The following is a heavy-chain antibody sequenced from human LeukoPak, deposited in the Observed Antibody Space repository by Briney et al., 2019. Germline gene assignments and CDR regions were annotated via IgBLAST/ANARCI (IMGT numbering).Heavy chain of an antibody. J-gene: IGHJ6*02. V-gene: IGHV3-23*01. Sequence: PGGSLRLSCAASGFTFSTYAMSWVRQAPGKGLEWVSTISGSGGNTYYADSVKGRFTISRDNSKNTLYLQMNSLRAEDTAVYCCAKDPAYSSGYYYYYGMDVWGQGTTVTVSS. D-gene: IGHD6-19*01. CDR1: GFTFSTYA. CDR2: ISGSGGNT. CDR3: AKDPAYSSGYYYYYGMDV.